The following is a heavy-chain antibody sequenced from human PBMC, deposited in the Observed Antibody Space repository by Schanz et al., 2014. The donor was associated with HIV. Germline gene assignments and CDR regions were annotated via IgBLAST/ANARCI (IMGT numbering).Heavy chain of an antibody. CDR3: VKGERIGYRIEVTGPTFDY. D-gene: IGHD3-22*01. J-gene: IGHJ4*02. Sequence: QGQLVESGGGVVQPGRSLRLSCAASGFTFNSYGMHWVRQAPGKALEWVAVISHDGTNKFYAGSVKDRFTISRDNAKNTLYVQIRSLRNEDTAVHYCVKGERIGYRIEVTGPTFDYWGQGTLVTVSS. V-gene: IGHV3-30*19. CDR1: GFTFNSYG. CDR2: ISHDGTNK.